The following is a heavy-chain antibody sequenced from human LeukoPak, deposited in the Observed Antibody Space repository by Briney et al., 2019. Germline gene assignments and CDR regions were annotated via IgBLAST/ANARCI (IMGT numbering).Heavy chain of an antibody. Sequence: ASVKVSCKASGYTFTSYYMHWVRQAPGQGLEWMGIINPSGGSTSYAQKFQGRVTMTRDTSTSTVYMELSSLRSEDTAVYYCARDLIKDSHDYYYYYIDVWGKGTTVTVSS. CDR1: GYTFTSYY. J-gene: IGHJ6*03. CDR2: INPSGGST. CDR3: ARDLIKDSHDYYYYYIDV. V-gene: IGHV1-46*01. D-gene: IGHD2-15*01.